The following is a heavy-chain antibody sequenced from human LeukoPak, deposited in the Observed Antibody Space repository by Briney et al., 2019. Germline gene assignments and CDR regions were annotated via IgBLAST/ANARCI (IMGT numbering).Heavy chain of an antibody. D-gene: IGHD2-2*03. CDR2: IYYSGST. CDR1: GGSICSYY. Sequence: SETLSLTCTVSGGSICSYYWSWMRQPPGEGLEWIGYIYYSGSTNYNPSLKSRVTISVDTSKNQFSLKLSSVTAADTAVYYCARGLGYCSSTSCFRLDWFDPWGQGTLVTVSS. CDR3: ARGLGYCSSTSCFRLDWFDP. V-gene: IGHV4-59*01. J-gene: IGHJ5*02.